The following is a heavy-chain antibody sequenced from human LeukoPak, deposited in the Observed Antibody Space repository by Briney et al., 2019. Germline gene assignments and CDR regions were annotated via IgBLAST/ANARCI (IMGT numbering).Heavy chain of an antibody. J-gene: IGHJ6*03. Sequence: SVKDSCMSSGYTFTGYSMHSVRQAPGQGLEWMGWINPNSGGTNYVQKLQGRVTMTTDTSTSTAYMALRSLRSDDTAVYYCARDNWGDPHYYYYYMDVWGKGTTVTVSS. CDR3: ARDNWGDPHYYYYYMDV. D-gene: IGHD7-27*01. CDR1: GYTFTGYS. CDR2: INPNSGGT. V-gene: IGHV1-2*02.